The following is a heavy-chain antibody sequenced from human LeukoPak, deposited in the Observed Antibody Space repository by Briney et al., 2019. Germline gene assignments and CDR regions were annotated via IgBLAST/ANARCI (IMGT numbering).Heavy chain of an antibody. J-gene: IGHJ4*02. V-gene: IGHV3-66*01. Sequence: GGSLRLSCAASGFTVSSNYMSWVRQAPGKGLEWVSVIYSGGSTYYADSVKGRFTISRDNSKNTLYLQMSSLRAEDTAVYYCARGGSRIAAASFDYWGQGTLVTVSS. CDR1: GFTVSSNY. CDR2: IYSGGST. D-gene: IGHD6-13*01. CDR3: ARGGSRIAAASFDY.